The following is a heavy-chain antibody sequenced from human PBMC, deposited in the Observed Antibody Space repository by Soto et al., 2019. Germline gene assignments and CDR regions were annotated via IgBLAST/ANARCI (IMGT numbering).Heavy chain of an antibody. CDR3: ARGPYADGSSTSGYLSWFDP. V-gene: IGHV3-30*03. J-gene: IGHJ5*02. CDR2: IAFGGSNE. D-gene: IGHD2-2*01. CDR1: GFTFSTYG. Sequence: GGSLRLSCAASGFTFSTYGMYWVRQAPGKGLEWVAAIAFGGSNEYYADSVKGRFTISRDNSKNTLYLQMNSLRSEDTAVYYCARGPYADGSSTSGYLSWFDPWVQGTLVTVSS.